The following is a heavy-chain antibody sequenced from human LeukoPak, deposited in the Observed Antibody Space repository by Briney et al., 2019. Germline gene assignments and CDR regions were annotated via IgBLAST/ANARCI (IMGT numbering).Heavy chain of an antibody. D-gene: IGHD3-22*01. CDR2: IYYSGST. CDR1: GGSSSSSSYY. J-gene: IGHJ4*02. Sequence: SETLSLTCTVSGGSSSSSSYYWGWIRQPPGKGLEWIGSIYYSGSTYYNPSLKSRVTISVDTSKNQFSLKLSSVTAADTAVYYCARHNYDSSGFLKYWGQGTLVTVSS. V-gene: IGHV4-39*01. CDR3: ARHNYDSSGFLKY.